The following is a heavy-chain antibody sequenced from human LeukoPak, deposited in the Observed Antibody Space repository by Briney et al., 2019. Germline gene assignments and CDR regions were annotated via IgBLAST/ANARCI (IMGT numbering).Heavy chain of an antibody. V-gene: IGHV3-30*18. D-gene: IGHD2-2*03. CDR3: AKDGYCSGTSCYPNHFDY. J-gene: IGHJ4*02. Sequence: GGSPRLSCAASGFTLSYYGMHSVRQAPGKGLEWVAVISYDGSHNHYADSVKCRFTISRDNSMSTLYLQMSRLRAEDTAVYSGAKDGYCSGTSCYPNHFDYWGQGTLVTVSS. CDR1: GFTLSYYG. CDR2: ISYDGSHN.